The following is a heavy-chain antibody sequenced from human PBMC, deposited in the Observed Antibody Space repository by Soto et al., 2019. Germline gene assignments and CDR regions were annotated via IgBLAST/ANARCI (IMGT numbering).Heavy chain of an antibody. V-gene: IGHV4-4*07. CDR3: ATELSEYCGGDCYAFDY. D-gene: IGHD2-21*02. CDR2: IYTSGST. Sequence: KPSETLSLTCTVSGGSISSYYWSWIRQPAGKGLEWIGRIYTSGSTNYNPSLKSRVTMSVDTSKNQFSLKLSSVTAADTAVYYCATELSEYCGGDCYAFDYCGQGTLVTVSS. J-gene: IGHJ4*02. CDR1: GGSISSYY.